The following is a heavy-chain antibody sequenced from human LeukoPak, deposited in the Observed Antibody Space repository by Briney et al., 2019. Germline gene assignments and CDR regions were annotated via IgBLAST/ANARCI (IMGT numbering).Heavy chain of an antibody. V-gene: IGHV3-7*01. Sequence: GGSLRLSCAASGFTFSSYEMNWVRQAPGRGLEWVANIKQDGSEKYYVDSVKGRFTISRDNAKNSLYLQMNSLRAEDTAVYYCARGEGTFGGQGTLVTVSS. CDR3: ARGEGTF. J-gene: IGHJ4*02. CDR2: IKQDGSEK. CDR1: GFTFSSYE. D-gene: IGHD3-16*01.